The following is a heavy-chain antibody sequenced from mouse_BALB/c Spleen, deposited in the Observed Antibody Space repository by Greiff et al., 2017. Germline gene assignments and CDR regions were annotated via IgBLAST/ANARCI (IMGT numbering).Heavy chain of an antibody. CDR3: AREDDYYAMDY. CDR2: INPSTGYT. CDR1: GYTFTSYW. V-gene: IGHV1-7*01. Sequence: QVQLQQSGAELAKPGASVKMSCKASGYTFTSYWMHWVKQRPGQGLEWIGYINPSTGYTEYNQKFKDKATLTADKSSSTAYMQLSSLTSEDSAVYYCAREDDYYAMDYWGQGTSVTVSS. J-gene: IGHJ4*01.